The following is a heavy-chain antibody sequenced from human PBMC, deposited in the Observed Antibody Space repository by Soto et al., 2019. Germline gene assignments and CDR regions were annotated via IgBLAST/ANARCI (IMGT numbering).Heavy chain of an antibody. CDR3: ARGLDIVVVKAAINTAYDWFDP. V-gene: IGHV1-69*06. CDR2: IIPIFGTA. Sequence: SVKVSCKASGGPFISYAIIWVRQAPGQGLEWMGGIIPIFGTANYAQKFQGRVTITADKSTSTAYMELSSLRSEDTAVYYCARGLDIVVVKAAINTAYDWFDPWGQGTLVTVSS. D-gene: IGHD2-2*02. J-gene: IGHJ5*02. CDR1: GGPFISYA.